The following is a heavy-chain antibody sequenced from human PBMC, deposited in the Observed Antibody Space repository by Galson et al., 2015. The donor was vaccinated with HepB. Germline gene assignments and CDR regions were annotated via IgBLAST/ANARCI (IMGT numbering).Heavy chain of an antibody. V-gene: IGHV3-72*01. J-gene: IGHJ4*02. CDR1: GFIFSDHY. Sequence: SLRLSCAASGFIFSDHYIDWVRQAPGKGLEWVGRSRHKARSYSTEYAASVKGRFTISRDHTQNSVTLQMNRLGTEDTAVYYCARAAAYGYNGYADFDSWGQGTLVTVSS. CDR3: ARAAAYGYNGYADFDS. D-gene: IGHD1-26*01. CDR2: SRHKARSYST.